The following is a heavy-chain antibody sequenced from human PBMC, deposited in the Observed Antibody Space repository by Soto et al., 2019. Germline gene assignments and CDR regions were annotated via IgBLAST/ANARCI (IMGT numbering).Heavy chain of an antibody. V-gene: IGHV3-7*05. J-gene: IGHJ3*02. CDR2: IKQDGSEK. CDR3: ASGGTRDAFDN. D-gene: IGHD3-16*01. Sequence: PGGSLRLYCAASGFIFSSYWMSWVRPAPGKGLEWVDNIKQDGSEKYYVDSVKGRFTISRDNAKNSLYLQMNSLRAEETGLYYCASGGTRDAFDNWGQGTMVTVSS. CDR1: GFIFSSYW.